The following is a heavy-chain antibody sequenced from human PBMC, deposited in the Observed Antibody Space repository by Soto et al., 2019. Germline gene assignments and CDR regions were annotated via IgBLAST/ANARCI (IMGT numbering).Heavy chain of an antibody. CDR1: GGSIRSYY. CDR3: ARAAADTAIVDS. D-gene: IGHD5-18*01. CDR2: IFYSGST. J-gene: IGHJ4*02. Sequence: SETLSLTCTVSGGSIRSYYWTWIRQPPGKGLEWLGYIFYSGSTFYNPSLKSRVTISIHTSKSQFSLQLTSVTAADTAVYYCARAAADTAIVDSWGQGTLVTVSS. V-gene: IGHV4-59*01.